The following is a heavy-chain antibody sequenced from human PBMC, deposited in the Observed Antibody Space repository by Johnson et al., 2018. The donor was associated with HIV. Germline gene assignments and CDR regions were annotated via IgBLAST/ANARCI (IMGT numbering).Heavy chain of an antibody. J-gene: IGHJ3*02. Sequence: QMQLVESGGGVVQPGRSLRLSCAVSGFTFRSYGVHWVRQAPGKGLEWVAVISYDGSNEYYADSVKGRFTISRDNCKNTVYLEMNSLRAEDTAVYYCAKGGLDAFDIWGQGTMVTVSS. CDR2: ISYDGSNE. V-gene: IGHV3-30*18. CDR1: GFTFRSYG. D-gene: IGHD3/OR15-3a*01. CDR3: AKGGLDAFDI.